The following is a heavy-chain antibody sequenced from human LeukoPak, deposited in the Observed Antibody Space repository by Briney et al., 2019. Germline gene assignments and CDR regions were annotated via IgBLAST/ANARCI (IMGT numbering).Heavy chain of an antibody. J-gene: IGHJ3*02. CDR2: IRSKAYGGTT. CDR1: GFTFGDYA. D-gene: IGHD3-16*01. Sequence: GRSLRLSCTASGFTFGDYAMSWFRQAPGKGLEWVGFIRSKAYGGTTEYAASVKGRFTISRDDSKTIAYLQMNSLKTEDTAVYYCSRDDRSGDGFDIWGQGTMVTVSS. V-gene: IGHV3-49*03. CDR3: SRDDRSGDGFDI.